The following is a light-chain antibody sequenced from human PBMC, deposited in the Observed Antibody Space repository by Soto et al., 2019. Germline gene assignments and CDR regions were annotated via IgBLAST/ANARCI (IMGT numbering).Light chain of an antibody. CDR2: EVS. J-gene: IGLJ2*01. CDR3: SSYAGITRV. V-gene: IGLV2-8*01. Sequence: QSVLTQPPSASGSPGQSVTISCTGTSSDVGGYNYVSWYQQHPGKAPKLMIYEVSKRPSGVPDRFSGSKSGNTASLTVSGLQAEDEADYYCSSYAGITRVFGGGTKVTVL. CDR1: SSDVGGYNY.